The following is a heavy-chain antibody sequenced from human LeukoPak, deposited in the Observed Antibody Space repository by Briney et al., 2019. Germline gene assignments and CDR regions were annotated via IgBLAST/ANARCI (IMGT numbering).Heavy chain of an antibody. J-gene: IGHJ4*02. CDR3: ARGRPFYFDY. V-gene: IGHV3-21*01. CDR2: ISTASNYI. Sequence: KSGGSLRLSCAASGFTFSSYAMNWVRQAPGKGLEWVSSISTASNYIDYSDSLKGRFTISRDNAKNSLYLQMNSLRAEDAAVYYCARGRPFYFDYWGQGTLVTVSS. CDR1: GFTFSSYA.